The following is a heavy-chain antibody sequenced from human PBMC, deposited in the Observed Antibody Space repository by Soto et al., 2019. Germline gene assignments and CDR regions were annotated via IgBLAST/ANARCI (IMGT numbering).Heavy chain of an antibody. CDR2: VNAGGSRT. CDR1: GFRVNSHY. V-gene: IGHV3-53*01. Sequence: GGSLRLSCAASGFRVNSHYGSWVRQATGKGLEWVSVVNAGGSRTYYADSLKGRFTFSRDSSKNTLYLQMDSLRVEDAAVYYCAARVRTSGWYADFDYWGQGTLVTVSS. D-gene: IGHD6-19*01. J-gene: IGHJ4*02. CDR3: AARVRTSGWYADFDY.